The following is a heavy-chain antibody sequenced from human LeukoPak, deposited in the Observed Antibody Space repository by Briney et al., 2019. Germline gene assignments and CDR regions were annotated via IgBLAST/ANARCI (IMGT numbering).Heavy chain of an antibody. Sequence: GGSLRLSCAASGFTFSSYEMNWVRQAPGKGLEWVAVIWNDGNKKYYADSVKGRFTISRDNSKNTLYLQMNSLRAEDTAIYYCARALYSGGWYGGDYWGQGTLVTVSS. D-gene: IGHD6-19*01. CDR1: GFTFSSYE. CDR2: IWNDGNKK. J-gene: IGHJ4*02. CDR3: ARALYSGGWYGGDY. V-gene: IGHV3-33*08.